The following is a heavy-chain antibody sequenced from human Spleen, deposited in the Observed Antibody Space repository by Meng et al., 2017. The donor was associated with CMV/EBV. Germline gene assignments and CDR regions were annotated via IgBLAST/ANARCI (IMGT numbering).Heavy chain of an antibody. CDR3: ARIGSSSWYPFDP. V-gene: IGHV2-70D*14. D-gene: IGHD6-19*01. CDR2: IDWDDDK. CDR1: GFSLSTSGMH. J-gene: IGHJ5*02. Sequence: SGPTLVKPTETLTLTCTFSGFSLSTSGMHVTWIRQPPGKALEWLARIDWDDDKFYSTSLKTRLTISKDASKNQVVLIMPDMDPMDTATYYCARIGSSSWYPFDPWGQGTPVTVSS.